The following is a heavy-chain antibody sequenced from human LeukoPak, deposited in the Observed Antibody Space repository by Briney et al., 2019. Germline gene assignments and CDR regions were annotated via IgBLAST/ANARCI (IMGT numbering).Heavy chain of an antibody. D-gene: IGHD2-21*02. CDR3: ARGQCGGNCAFALYFDL. Sequence: PSQTLSLICTVTGGSISSGDDYWSWIRQPAGKELEWVGHIYSSGSTNYNPSLKSQVTISVDTSKHQFSLNLNSVTAADTAVYYCARGQCGGNCAFALYFDLWGRGTLVTVSS. J-gene: IGHJ2*01. CDR2: IYSSGST. V-gene: IGHV4-61*09. CDR1: GGSISSGDDY.